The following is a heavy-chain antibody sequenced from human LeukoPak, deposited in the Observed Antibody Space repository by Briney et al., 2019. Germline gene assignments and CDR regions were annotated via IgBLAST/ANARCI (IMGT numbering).Heavy chain of an antibody. CDR2: IYYSGST. CDR1: GGSISSYY. D-gene: IGHD3-3*01. Sequence: SETLSLTCTVSGGSISSYYWSWIRQPPGKGLEWIGYIYYSGSTNYNPSLKSRVTISVDTSKNQFSLKLSSVTAADTAVYYCARQVITIFGVVTYYFDYWGQGTLVTVSS. CDR3: ARQVITIFGVVTYYFDY. J-gene: IGHJ4*02. V-gene: IGHV4-59*08.